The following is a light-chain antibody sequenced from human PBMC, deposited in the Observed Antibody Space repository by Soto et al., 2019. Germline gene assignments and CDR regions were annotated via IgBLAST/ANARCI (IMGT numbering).Light chain of an antibody. CDR2: EVT. J-gene: IGLJ1*01. V-gene: IGLV2-8*01. Sequence: QSVLTQPPSASGSPGQSVTISCIGTASDIGRYNYVSWYQHHPGKAPKLIIYEVTKRPSGVPDRFSGSKSGNTASLTVSGLQADDEDDYYCNSYVGSNNYVFGTGTRSPS. CDR3: NSYVGSNNYV. CDR1: ASDIGRYNY.